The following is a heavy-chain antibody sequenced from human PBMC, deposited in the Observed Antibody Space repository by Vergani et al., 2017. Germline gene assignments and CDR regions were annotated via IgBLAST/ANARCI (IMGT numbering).Heavy chain of an antibody. CDR3: ARVQELYDFWSGYRVRYYYYMDV. J-gene: IGHJ6*03. D-gene: IGHD3-3*01. CDR1: GGTFSSYA. Sequence: QVQLVQSGAEVKKPGSSVKVSCKASGGTFSSYAISWVRQAPGQGLEWMGGIIPIFGTANYAQKFQGRVTITADESTSTAYMELSSVTAADTAVYYCARVQELYDFWSGYRVRYYYYMDVWGKGTTVTVSS. CDR2: IIPIFGTA. V-gene: IGHV1-69*01.